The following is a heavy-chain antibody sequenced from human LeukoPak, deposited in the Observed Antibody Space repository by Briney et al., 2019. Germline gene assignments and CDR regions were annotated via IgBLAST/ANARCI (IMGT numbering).Heavy chain of an antibody. CDR1: GFTFSNAW. V-gene: IGHV3-15*01. D-gene: IGHD3-16*02. CDR3: TTYVWGSYRYHY. J-gene: IGHJ4*02. CDR2: IKSKTDGGTT. Sequence: GGSLRLSCAASGFTFSNAWMSWVRQAPGKGLEWVGRIKSKTDGGTTDYAAPVKGRLTISRDDSKNTLYLQMNSLKTEDTAVYYCTTYVWGSYRYHYWGQGTLVTVSS.